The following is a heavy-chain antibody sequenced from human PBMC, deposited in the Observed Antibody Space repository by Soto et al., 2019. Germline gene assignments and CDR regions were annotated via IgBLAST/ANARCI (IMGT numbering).Heavy chain of an antibody. V-gene: IGHV3-23*01. CDR1: GFTFSSCA. CDR2: ISGSGGST. Sequence: VGSLRLSCAASGFTFSSCAMSWGRQATGKGLEWVSAISGSGGSTYYADSVKGRFTISRDNSKNTLYLQMNSLRAEDTAVYYCAKECTDSSGYYLGCYFDYWGQGT. CDR3: AKECTDSSGYYLGCYFDY. D-gene: IGHD3-22*01. J-gene: IGHJ4*02.